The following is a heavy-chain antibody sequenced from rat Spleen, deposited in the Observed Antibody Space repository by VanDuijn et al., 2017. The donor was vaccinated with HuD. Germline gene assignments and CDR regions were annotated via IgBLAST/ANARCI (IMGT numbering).Heavy chain of an antibody. CDR3: ARPNYGYPFAY. J-gene: IGHJ3*01. CDR2: ISYDGSGT. CDR1: GFTFSDYN. Sequence: EVQLVESGGGLVQPGRSLKLSCAASGFTFSDYNMAWVRQAPKKGLEWVATISYDGSGTFHRDSVKGRFTISRDNARSTLYLQMDSLRSEDTATYYCARPNYGYPFAYWGQGTLVTVSS. V-gene: IGHV5-7*01. D-gene: IGHD1-11*01.